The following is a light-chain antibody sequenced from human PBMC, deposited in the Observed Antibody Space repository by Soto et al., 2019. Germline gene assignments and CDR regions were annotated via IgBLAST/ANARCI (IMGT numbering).Light chain of an antibody. CDR2: DAS. CDR1: QSISSY. CDR3: QHRTNWPPGVS. J-gene: IGKJ3*01. V-gene: IGKV3-11*01. Sequence: EVVLTQSPATLSLSPGERATLSCRASQSISSYLAWFQQKPGQAPRLLIYDASNRATGIPARFSGSGSGTEFPPPISSLEPEDFAVYYCQHRTNWPPGVSFGPGTTVDIK.